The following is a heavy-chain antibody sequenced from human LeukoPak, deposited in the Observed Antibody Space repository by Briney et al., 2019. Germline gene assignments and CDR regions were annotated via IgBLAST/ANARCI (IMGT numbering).Heavy chain of an antibody. V-gene: IGHV3-53*01. CDR2: IYSGGST. CDR1: GFTVSSNY. D-gene: IGHD6-13*01. CDR3: ARMAAAGKNPPSSFDY. Sequence: GGSLRPSCAASGFTVSSNYMSWVRQAPGKGLEWVSVIYSGGSTYYADSVKGRFTISRDNSKNTLYLQMNSLRAEDTAVYYCARMAAAGKNPPSSFDYWGQGTLVTVSS. J-gene: IGHJ4*02.